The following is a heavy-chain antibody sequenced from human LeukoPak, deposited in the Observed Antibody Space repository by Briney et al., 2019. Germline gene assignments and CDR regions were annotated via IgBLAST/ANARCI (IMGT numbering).Heavy chain of an antibody. D-gene: IGHD2-2*01. J-gene: IGHJ6*03. CDR1: GYTFTSYG. Sequence: GASVKVSCKASGYTFTSYGISWVRQASGQGLEWMGWISAYNGNTNYAQKLQGRVTMTTDTSTSTAYMELSRLRSDDTAVYYCASPYCSSTSCFHYYMDVWGKGTTVTVSS. CDR2: ISAYNGNT. V-gene: IGHV1-18*01. CDR3: ASPYCSSTSCFHYYMDV.